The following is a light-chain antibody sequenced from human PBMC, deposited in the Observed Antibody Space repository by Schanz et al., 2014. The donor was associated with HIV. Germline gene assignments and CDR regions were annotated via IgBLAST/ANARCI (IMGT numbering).Light chain of an antibody. CDR2: QAS. J-gene: IGKJ2*02. Sequence: DIRMTQSPSTLSASVGDRVTITCRASQSISGRLAWYQQKPGKAPKRLIYQASRLGSGVPSTFSGSGSGTDFSLTISSLQPDDFATYFCLQYDSDSWTFGQGTKLDIQ. CDR1: QSISGR. CDR3: LQYDSDSWT. V-gene: IGKV1-5*03.